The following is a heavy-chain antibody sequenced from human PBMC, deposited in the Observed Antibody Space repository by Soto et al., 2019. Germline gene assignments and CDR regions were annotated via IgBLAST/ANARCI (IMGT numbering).Heavy chain of an antibody. V-gene: IGHV4-39*01. CDR1: GGSISSSSYY. D-gene: IGHD1-26*01. J-gene: IGHJ4*02. Sequence: QLQLQESGPGLVKPSETLSLTCTVSGGSISSSSYYWGWIRQPPGKGPEWIGSIYYSGSTYYNPSLKSRVTISVDTSKNQFSLKLSSVTAADTAVYYCARLVGATGEFDYWGQGTLVTVSS. CDR3: ARLVGATGEFDY. CDR2: IYYSGST.